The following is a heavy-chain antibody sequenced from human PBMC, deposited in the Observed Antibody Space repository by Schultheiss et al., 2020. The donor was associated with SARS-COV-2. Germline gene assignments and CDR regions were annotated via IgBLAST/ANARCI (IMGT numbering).Heavy chain of an antibody. CDR3: ARNRGIIATTSYWFDP. J-gene: IGHJ5*02. V-gene: IGHV3-23*01. D-gene: IGHD1-7*01. CDR1: GFTFSSYA. CDR2: ISVSGGST. Sequence: GGSLRLSCAASGFTFSSYAMSWVRQAPGKGLEWVSAISVSGGSTYYADSVKGRFTISRDNSKNTLYLQMNSLRAEDTAVYYCARNRGIIATTSYWFDPWGQGTLVTVSS.